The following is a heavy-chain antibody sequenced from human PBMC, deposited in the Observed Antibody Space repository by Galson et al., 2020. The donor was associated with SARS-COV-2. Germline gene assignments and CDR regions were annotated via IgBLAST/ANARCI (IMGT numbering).Heavy chain of an antibody. J-gene: IGHJ5*02. D-gene: IGHD2-8*02. V-gene: IGHV3-20*04. Sequence: GGSLRLSCAASGFKFDDYGMSWVRQVPGKGLEWVSGITGSGGGTSYAGSVRGRFTISRDNAKNSLYLQMNSLCAEDTALYYCARDSVTGGSWGQGTLVIVSS. CDR2: ITGSGGGT. CDR3: ARDSVTGGS. CDR1: GFKFDDYG.